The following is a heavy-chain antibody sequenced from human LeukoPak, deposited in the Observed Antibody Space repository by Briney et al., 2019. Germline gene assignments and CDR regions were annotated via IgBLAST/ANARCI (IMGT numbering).Heavy chain of an antibody. J-gene: IGHJ4*02. CDR1: GYTFTTYG. CDR2: ISTYNGNT. D-gene: IGHD5-12*01. CDR3: ARDYSGYAGDY. V-gene: IGHV1-18*04. Sequence: ASVKVSCKTSGYTFTTYGVSWVRQAPGQGLEWMGWISTYNGNTNYAQELQGRVTMTTDTSTSTAYMELRSLRSDDTAVYYCARDYSGYAGDYWGQGTLVTVSS.